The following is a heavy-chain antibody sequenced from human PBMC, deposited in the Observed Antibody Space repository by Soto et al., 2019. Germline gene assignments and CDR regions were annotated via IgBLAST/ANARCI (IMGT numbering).Heavy chain of an antibody. CDR1: GFTVSSNY. CDR3: AKAGPRRDGYNDAFDI. J-gene: IGHJ3*02. Sequence: GGSLRLSCAASGFTVSSNYMSWVRQAPGKGLEWVSVIYSSGSTYYADSVKGRFTISRDNSKNTLYLQMNSLRAEDTAVYYCAKAGPRRDGYNDAFDIWGQGTMVTVSS. D-gene: IGHD5-12*01. V-gene: IGHV3-53*01. CDR2: IYSSGST.